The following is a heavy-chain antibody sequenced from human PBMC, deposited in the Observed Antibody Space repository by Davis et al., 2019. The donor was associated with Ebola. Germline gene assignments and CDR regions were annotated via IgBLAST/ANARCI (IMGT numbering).Heavy chain of an antibody. CDR1: GDPIDSFY. Sequence: SETLSLTCKVSGDPIDSFYWTWIRQPPGKGLEWIGYVYHTGSTSYSPSLKGRVTIPVDTSQNQFSLKLSSVTAADTAVYYCARYNWHFGGFDPWGQGTLVTVSS. CDR3: ARYNWHFGGFDP. V-gene: IGHV4-59*01. D-gene: IGHD1-20*01. J-gene: IGHJ5*02. CDR2: VYHTGST.